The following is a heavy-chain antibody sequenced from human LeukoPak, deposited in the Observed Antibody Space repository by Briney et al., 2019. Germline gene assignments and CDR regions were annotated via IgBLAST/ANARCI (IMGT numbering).Heavy chain of an antibody. J-gene: IGHJ4*02. CDR1: GGSISSYY. CDR3: ARGGSYFPFDY. CDR2: IYYSGST. Sequence: SETLSLTCTVSGGSISSYYWSWIRQPPGKGLEWIGYIYYSGSTNYNPSLMSRVTISVDTSKNQFSLKLSSVTAADTALYYCARGGSYFPFDYWGQGTLVTVS. V-gene: IGHV4-59*01. D-gene: IGHD1-26*01.